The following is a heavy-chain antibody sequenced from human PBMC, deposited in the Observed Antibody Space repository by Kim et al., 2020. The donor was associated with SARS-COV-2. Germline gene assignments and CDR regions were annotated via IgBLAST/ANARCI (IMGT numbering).Heavy chain of an antibody. CDR2: ITKSSTTI. Sequence: GGSLRLSCATSGFTFSAYDMNWVRQAPGKGLEWLSFITKSSTTIYYADSVEGRFTISRGNAKNSLYLQMNSLRDEDTALYYCVRDRMGGAFDMWGQGTMVTLSS. J-gene: IGHJ3*02. D-gene: IGHD3-16*01. CDR3: VRDRMGGAFDM. V-gene: IGHV3-48*02. CDR1: GFTFSAYD.